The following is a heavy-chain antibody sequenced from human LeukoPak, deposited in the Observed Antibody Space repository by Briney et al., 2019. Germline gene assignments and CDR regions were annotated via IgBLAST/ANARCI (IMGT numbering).Heavy chain of an antibody. CDR2: IIPNLGTE. J-gene: IGHJ4*02. V-gene: IGHV1-69*05. Sequence: ASVKVSCKGSGGTFNSYAISWGRQAPGQGGEGMGGIIPNLGTENYAKKIQGRGTITTEETTNTAYMEKRRLRDGGTAVYYCARLGDGYTDYWGQGTLVTVSS. D-gene: IGHD5-24*01. CDR3: ARLGDGYTDY. CDR1: GGTFNSYA.